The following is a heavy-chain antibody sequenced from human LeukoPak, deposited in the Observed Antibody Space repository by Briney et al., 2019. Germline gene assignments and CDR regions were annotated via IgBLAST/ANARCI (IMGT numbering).Heavy chain of an antibody. CDR3: AREEIVVVPAAMNWLDP. CDR1: GFTFSDYY. Sequence: GGSLRLSCAASGFTFSDYYMSWIRQAPGKGLEWVSYISSSGSTIYYADSVKGRFTISRDNAKNSLYLQMNSLRAEDTAVYYCAREEIVVVPAAMNWLDPWGQGTLATVSS. CDR2: ISSSGSTI. D-gene: IGHD2-2*01. V-gene: IGHV3-11*01. J-gene: IGHJ5*02.